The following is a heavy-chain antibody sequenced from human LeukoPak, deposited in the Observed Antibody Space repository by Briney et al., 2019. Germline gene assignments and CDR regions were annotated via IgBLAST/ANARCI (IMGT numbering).Heavy chain of an antibody. CDR1: GFTFSSYG. V-gene: IGHV3-30*02. D-gene: IGHD2-8*01. Sequence: GGSLRLSCAASGFTFSSYGMHWVRQAPGKGLEWVAFIRYDGSNTYYADSVKGRFTISRDNSKNTLYLQMNSQIAEDTAVYYCAKDHEYFVVVVYAINIRFDYWGQGTLVTVSS. J-gene: IGHJ4*02. CDR3: AKDHEYFVVVVYAINIRFDY. CDR2: IRYDGSNT.